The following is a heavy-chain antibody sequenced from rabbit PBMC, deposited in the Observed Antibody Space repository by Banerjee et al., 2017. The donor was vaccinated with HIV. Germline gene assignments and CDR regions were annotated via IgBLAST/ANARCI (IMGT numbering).Heavy chain of an antibody. Sequence: QSLEESGGDLVKPGASLTLTCTASGVSFSSNHYMCWVRQAPGKGLEWIACIEGGSSAFSYFASWAKGRFTISKTSSTTVTLQMTSLTAADTATYFCARDLPDIIGWNFGWWGQGTLVTVS. V-gene: IGHV1S40*01. CDR3: ARDLPDIIGWNFGW. CDR1: GVSFSSNHY. J-gene: IGHJ3*01. CDR2: IEGGSSAFS. D-gene: IGHD4-1*01.